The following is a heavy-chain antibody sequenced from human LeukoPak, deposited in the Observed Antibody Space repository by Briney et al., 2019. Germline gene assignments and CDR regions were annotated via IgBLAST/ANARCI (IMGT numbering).Heavy chain of an antibody. CDR3: ARDHSSGAFDY. J-gene: IGHJ4*02. D-gene: IGHD3-10*01. Sequence: GGSLRLSCAASGFTFSSYGMHWVRQAPGRGLEWVAIIWHDGSNKYYADSVKGRFTISRDNSKNTLDLQMNSLRAEDTAVYYCARDHSSGAFDYWGQGTLVTVSS. V-gene: IGHV3-33*01. CDR1: GFTFSSYG. CDR2: IWHDGSNK.